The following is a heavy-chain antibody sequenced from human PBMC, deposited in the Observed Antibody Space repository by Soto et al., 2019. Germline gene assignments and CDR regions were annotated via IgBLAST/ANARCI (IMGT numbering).Heavy chain of an antibody. CDR2: VWYDGSNE. J-gene: IGHJ4*02. Sequence: QVQLVESGGGVVQPGRSLRLSCSASGFTFSIHGMHWVRQAPGKGLEWVSLVWYDGSNENYADSVKGRFTISRDNSKNTLYLEMNSLTAEDTAVYYCARGPKLGDVGSHYDDWDPGTLVTVSS. CDR3: ARGPKLGDVGSHYDD. V-gene: IGHV3-33*01. D-gene: IGHD3-10*01. CDR1: GFTFSIHG.